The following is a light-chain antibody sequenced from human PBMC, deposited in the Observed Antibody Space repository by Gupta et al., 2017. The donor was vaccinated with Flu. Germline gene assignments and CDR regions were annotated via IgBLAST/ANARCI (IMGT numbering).Light chain of an antibody. CDR1: QSVSSSY. J-gene: IGKJ2*03. CDR3: HQFGSSLPYS. CDR2: GAS. V-gene: IGKV3-20*01. Sequence: IVLTQSPGTLSLSPGERATLSCRDSQSVSSSYLAWYQVKRGQAPRLLIYGASSRATGIPDRFSGSGSGTDFTLTISRLEPEDFEVYYCHQFGSSLPYSFGQGTKLEIK.